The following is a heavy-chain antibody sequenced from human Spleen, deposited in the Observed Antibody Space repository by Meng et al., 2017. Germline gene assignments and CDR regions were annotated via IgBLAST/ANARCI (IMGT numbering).Heavy chain of an antibody. CDR3: AKFLSGHRYGCFDY. V-gene: IGHV3-23*01. D-gene: IGHD5-18*01. Sequence: SVKGRCTISRDNSKNTLYLQMNSLRAEDTAVYYCAKFLSGHRYGCFDYWGQGTLVTVSS. J-gene: IGHJ4*02.